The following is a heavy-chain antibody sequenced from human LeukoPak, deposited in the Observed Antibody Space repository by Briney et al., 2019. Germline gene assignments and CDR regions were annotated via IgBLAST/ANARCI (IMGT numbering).Heavy chain of an antibody. Sequence: GGSLRLSCAASGFTFSSYWMHWVRQAPGKGLEWVSAISGSGGGTYYADSVKGRFTISRDNSKNTLYLQMNSLRAEDTAVYYCAKAPRDGYNKRFDYWGQGTLVTVSS. CDR3: AKAPRDGYNKRFDY. D-gene: IGHD5-24*01. V-gene: IGHV3-23*01. J-gene: IGHJ4*02. CDR1: GFTFSSYW. CDR2: ISGSGGGT.